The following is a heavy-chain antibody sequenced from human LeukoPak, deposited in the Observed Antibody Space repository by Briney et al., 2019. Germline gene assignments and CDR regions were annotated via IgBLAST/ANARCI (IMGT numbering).Heavy chain of an antibody. V-gene: IGHV4-31*03. CDR2: IYYSGST. Sequence: PSQTLSLTCTVSGGSISSGGYYWSWIRQHPGKGLEWIGYIYYSGSTYYNPSLKSRVTISVDTSKNQFSLKLSSVTAADAAMYYCARSDYHNSGSHTVFDAFDIWGQGTRVTVSS. CDR1: GGSISSGGYY. J-gene: IGHJ3*02. D-gene: IGHD3-10*01. CDR3: ARSDYHNSGSHTVFDAFDI.